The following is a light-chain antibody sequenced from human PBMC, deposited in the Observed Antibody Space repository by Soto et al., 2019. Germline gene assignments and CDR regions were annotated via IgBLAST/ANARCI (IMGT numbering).Light chain of an antibody. J-gene: IGKJ2*01. CDR2: NAY. CDR3: LQHNTFPYT. CDR1: QGIGND. Sequence: DIQMTQSPSSLSASVGDRVTITCRASQGIGNDLGWYQQKPGKAPKRLIYNAYNLQSGVPSRFSGSGSGTEFTLTISSLQSKDFATYYCLQHNTFPYTFGQGTKVDIK. V-gene: IGKV1-17*01.